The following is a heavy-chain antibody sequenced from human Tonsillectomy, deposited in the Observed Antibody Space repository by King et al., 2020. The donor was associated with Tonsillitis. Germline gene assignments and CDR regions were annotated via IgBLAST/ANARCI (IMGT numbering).Heavy chain of an antibody. CDR3: ARDRDDYIFDY. V-gene: IGHV3-33*05. CDR1: GFTLSSYD. D-gene: IGHD4/OR15-4a*01. J-gene: IGHJ4*02. Sequence: VQLVESGGGVVQPGRSLRLSCAASGFTLSSYDMHWVRQAPGKGLEWVAVISYDGSNKYYADSVQGRFTISRDNSKNTLYLQMHSLRAEDTAVYYCARDRDDYIFDYWGQGTLVTVSS. CDR2: ISYDGSNK.